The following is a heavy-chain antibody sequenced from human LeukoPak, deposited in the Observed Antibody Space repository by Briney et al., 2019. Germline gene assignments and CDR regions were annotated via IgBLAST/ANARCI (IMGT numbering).Heavy chain of an antibody. CDR3: ASDSRGYYQDAFDI. CDR1: GGSISSYS. Sequence: SETLSLTCTVSGGSISSYSWSWAWSWVRQPPGRGLEWIGYIYYSGSTTYNPSLKSRVTISLDTSKNQFSLKLSSVTAADTAVYYCASDSRGYYQDAFDIWGQGTMVTVSS. CDR2: IYYSGST. V-gene: IGHV4-59*08. D-gene: IGHD3-22*01. J-gene: IGHJ3*02.